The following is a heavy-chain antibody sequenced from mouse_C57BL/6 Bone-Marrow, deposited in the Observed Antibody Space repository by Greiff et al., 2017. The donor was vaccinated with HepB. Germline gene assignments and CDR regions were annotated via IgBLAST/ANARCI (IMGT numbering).Heavy chain of an antibody. J-gene: IGHJ4*01. V-gene: IGHV5-6*02. Sequence: DVMLVESGGDLVKPGGSLKLSCAASGFTFSSYGMSWVRQTPDKRLEWVATISSGGSYTYYPDSVKGRFTISRDNAKNTLYLQMSSLKSEDTAMYYCARQGYGNDYAMDYWGQGTSVTVSS. D-gene: IGHD2-1*01. CDR1: GFTFSSYG. CDR2: ISSGGSYT. CDR3: ARQGYGNDYAMDY.